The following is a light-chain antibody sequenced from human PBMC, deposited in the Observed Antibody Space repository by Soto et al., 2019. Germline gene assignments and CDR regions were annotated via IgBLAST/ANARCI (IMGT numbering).Light chain of an antibody. V-gene: IGKV1-39*01. CDR1: QKFNNY. Sequence: DIELTQSPPSLAASVGDRVTITCRASQKFNNYLIWYQQKPGKAPQPLSYVPSILQSGVPARFSGSASGKDFTLTIGRLEPEDFATYYFQESTSVPGTFGQGTKVEI. CDR2: VPS. J-gene: IGKJ1*01. CDR3: QESTSVPGT.